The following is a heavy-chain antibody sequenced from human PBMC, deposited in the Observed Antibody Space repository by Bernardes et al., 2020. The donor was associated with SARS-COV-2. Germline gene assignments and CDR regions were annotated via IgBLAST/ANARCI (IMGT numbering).Heavy chain of an antibody. CDR1: GDSISSHF. V-gene: IGHV4-59*11. Sequence: ETLSLTCTVSGDSISSHFWTWIRQTPGKGLEWIGYLFNTGGTDYNPSLKSRVTISMDTSQNQMSLRLRSVTAADSAIYYCARVSGSGWYYFDLWGQGTLVTVSS. CDR3: ARVSGSGWYYFDL. J-gene: IGHJ4*02. CDR2: LFNTGGT. D-gene: IGHD6-19*01.